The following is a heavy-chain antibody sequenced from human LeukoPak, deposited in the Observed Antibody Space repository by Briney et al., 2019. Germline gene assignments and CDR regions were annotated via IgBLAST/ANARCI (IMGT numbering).Heavy chain of an antibody. CDR1: GFTFSDYR. D-gene: IGHD4-17*01. CDR2: ISSWSTCI. V-gene: IGHV3-21*01. Sequence: GGSLRLSCAASGFTFSDYRMNWVRQAPGKGLEWVSSISSWSTCIYYAASVKGRFTISRDDARSSLYLQMSSLRAEDTAVYYCATVDGDLPYYMNDWGKGTTVTVSS. CDR3: ATVDGDLPYYMND. J-gene: IGHJ6*03.